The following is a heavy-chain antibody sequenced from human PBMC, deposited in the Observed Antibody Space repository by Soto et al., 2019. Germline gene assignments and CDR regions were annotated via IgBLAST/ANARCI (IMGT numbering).Heavy chain of an antibody. D-gene: IGHD2-2*01. CDR3: ARDKADRSCTSTSCFSPLDY. V-gene: IGHV3-48*02. CDR1: GFTFSSYS. CDR2: ISSGSDTI. Sequence: GGSLRLSCAASGFTFSSYSMNWVRQAPGKGMGWVSYISSGSDTIHYADSVKGRFTSSRDNAQSSLFLQMNSLSDDDTAVYYCARDKADRSCTSTSCFSPLDYWGQGTLVTVSS. J-gene: IGHJ4*02.